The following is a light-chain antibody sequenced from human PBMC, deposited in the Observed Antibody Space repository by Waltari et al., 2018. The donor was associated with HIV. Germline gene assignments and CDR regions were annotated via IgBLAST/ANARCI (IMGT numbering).Light chain of an antibody. CDR2: KAS. CDR3: QQYNSYPWT. V-gene: IGKV1-5*03. Sequence: DIQMTQSPSTLSASVGDRVTITCRVSQSISSWLAWYQQKPGKAPKLLIYKASSLESGVPSRFSGSGSGTEFTLTISSLQPDDFATYCCQQYNSYPWTFGQGTKVEIK. J-gene: IGKJ1*01. CDR1: QSISSW.